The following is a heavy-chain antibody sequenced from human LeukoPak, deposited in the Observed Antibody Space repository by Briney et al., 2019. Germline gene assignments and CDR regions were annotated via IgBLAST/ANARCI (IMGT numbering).Heavy chain of an antibody. CDR2: INPNSGDT. D-gene: IGHD6-19*01. CDR1: GYTFSDYY. Sequence: ASVKVSCKTSGYTFSDYYIHWIRQAPGQVLEWVGWINPNSGDTDYAQKFQGRVTVTRDTSISTAYMELGRLRSDDTAVYYCARGYTSGWSPALDIWGQGTMVTVSS. J-gene: IGHJ3*02. V-gene: IGHV1-2*02. CDR3: ARGYTSGWSPALDI.